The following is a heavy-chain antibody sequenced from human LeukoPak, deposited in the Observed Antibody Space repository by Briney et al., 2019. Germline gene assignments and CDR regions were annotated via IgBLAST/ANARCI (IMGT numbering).Heavy chain of an antibody. J-gene: IGHJ4*02. CDR3: AKDGGWWEQPHYFDF. Sequence: GGSLRLSCAASGFTFSTNAMSWVRQAPGKGLEWVSAISGNGASTSYADSVKGRFTVSRDNSRNTLYLQMNSLRAEDTAVYYCAKDGGWWEQPHYFDFWGQGTLVTVSS. D-gene: IGHD1/OR15-1a*01. CDR2: ISGNGAST. V-gene: IGHV3-23*01. CDR1: GFTFSTNA.